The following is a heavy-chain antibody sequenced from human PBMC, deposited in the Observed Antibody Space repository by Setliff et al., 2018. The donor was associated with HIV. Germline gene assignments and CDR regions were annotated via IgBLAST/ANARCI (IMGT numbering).Heavy chain of an antibody. Sequence: KTSETLSLTCAVYSGSFSGYYWSWIRQPPGKGLEWIGEINHSGSTNSNQSLKSRVTISIDTSKNQFSVKLNFVTAADTAVYYCAREQWLVTRGYFDSWGQGIMVTVSS. CDR2: INHSGST. CDR3: AREQWLVTRGYFDS. J-gene: IGHJ4*02. CDR1: SGSFSGYY. V-gene: IGHV4-34*01. D-gene: IGHD6-19*01.